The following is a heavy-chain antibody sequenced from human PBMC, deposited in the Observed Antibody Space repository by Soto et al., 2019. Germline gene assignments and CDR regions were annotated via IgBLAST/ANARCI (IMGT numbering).Heavy chain of an antibody. CDR2: MNPNSGNT. CDR1: GHTFSSYD. Sequence: QVQLVQSGAEVKKPGASVKVSCKASGHTFSSYDIIWVRQATGQGLEWMGWMNPNSGNTAYAQRFQGRVTMTRNISIGTAYMELSSLRSEDTAVYYCARLQALRYSSSWYYYYYGMDVWGQGTTVTVSS. J-gene: IGHJ6*02. D-gene: IGHD6-13*01. CDR3: ARLQALRYSSSWYYYYYGMDV. V-gene: IGHV1-8*01.